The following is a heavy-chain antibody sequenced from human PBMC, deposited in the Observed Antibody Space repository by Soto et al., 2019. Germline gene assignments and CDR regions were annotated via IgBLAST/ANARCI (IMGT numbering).Heavy chain of an antibody. V-gene: IGHV1-58*01. CDR2: IVVGSGNT. CDR3: AAYRADSSWYYRTVPDAFDI. J-gene: IGHJ3*02. CDR1: GFTFTSSA. Sequence: SVKVSCKASGFTFTSSAVQWVRQARGQRLEWIGWIVVGSGNTNYAQKFQERVTITRDMSTSTAYMELSSLRSEDTAVYYCAAYRADSSWYYRTVPDAFDIWGQGTMVTVSS. D-gene: IGHD6-13*01.